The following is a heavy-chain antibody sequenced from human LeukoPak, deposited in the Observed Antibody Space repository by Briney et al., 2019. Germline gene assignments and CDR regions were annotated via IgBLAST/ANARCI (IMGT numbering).Heavy chain of an antibody. D-gene: IGHD3-22*01. J-gene: IGHJ3*02. CDR3: AREFDSSGWIGAFDI. CDR1: GYTFTSYY. CDR2: INPSGGST. Sequence: ASVKVSCKASGYTFTSYYMHWVRQAPGQGLEWMGIINPSGGSTSYAQKFQGSVTMTRDTSTSTVYMELSSLRSEDTAVYYCAREFDSSGWIGAFDIWGQGTMVTVSS. V-gene: IGHV1-46*01.